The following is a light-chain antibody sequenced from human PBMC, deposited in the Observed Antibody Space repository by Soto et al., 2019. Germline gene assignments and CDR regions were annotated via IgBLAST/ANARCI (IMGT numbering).Light chain of an antibody. J-gene: IGKJ2*01. Sequence: DIQMTQSPSSLSASIGDRVTITCRASQSISSFLNWYQQKPGKAPKLLIYAASTVQSGVPSRFSGSGSGTDVTLTISSLQPEDFATYYCQQSYSTLMYTFGQGTKLETK. CDR2: AAS. CDR1: QSISSF. CDR3: QQSYSTLMYT. V-gene: IGKV1-39*01.